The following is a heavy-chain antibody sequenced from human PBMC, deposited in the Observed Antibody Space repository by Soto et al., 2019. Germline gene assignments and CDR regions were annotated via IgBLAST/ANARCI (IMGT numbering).Heavy chain of an antibody. CDR1: GFSFGSDW. V-gene: IGHV3-7*05. J-gene: IGHJ3*02. CDR2: IRKDGSQE. D-gene: IGHD3-22*01. CDR3: TRDANYRDDSTYYDVFDI. Sequence: DVQLTESGGGLVQPGGSLRLSCGASGFSFGSDWMAWVRQAPGKGLEWVANIRKDGSQEPDADSVRARFSVSRDNAKDSLYLQMNSLRLEDTAVYYCTRDANYRDDSTYYDVFDIWGQGTMVTVSS.